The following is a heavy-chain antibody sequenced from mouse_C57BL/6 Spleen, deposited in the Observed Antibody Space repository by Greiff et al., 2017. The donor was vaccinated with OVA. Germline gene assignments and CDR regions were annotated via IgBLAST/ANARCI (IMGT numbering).Heavy chain of an antibody. D-gene: IGHD1-1*01. V-gene: IGHV1-18*01. Sequence: EVQLQQSGPELVKPGASVKIPCKASGYTFTDYNMDWVKQSHGKSLEWIGDINPNNGGTIYNQKFKGKATLTVDKSSSTAYMELRSLTSEDTAVYYCARARINYYGSSPFAYWGQGTLVTVSA. CDR1: GYTFTDYN. J-gene: IGHJ3*01. CDR2: INPNNGGT. CDR3: ARARINYYGSSPFAY.